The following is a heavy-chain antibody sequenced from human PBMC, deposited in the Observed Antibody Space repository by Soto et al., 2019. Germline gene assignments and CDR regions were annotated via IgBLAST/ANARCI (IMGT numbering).Heavy chain of an antibody. CDR3: AATLSDPEMATIFWDAGFDI. Sequence: QMQLVQSGPEVKKPGTAVKVSCKASGFTFTSSAVQWVRQARGQRLEWIGWIVVGSGNTNYAQKFQERVTITRDMSTSTAYMELSCLRSEDTAVYYCAATLSDPEMATIFWDAGFDIWGQGTMVTVSS. J-gene: IGHJ3*02. V-gene: IGHV1-58*01. CDR1: GFTFTSSA. D-gene: IGHD5-12*01. CDR2: IVVGSGNT.